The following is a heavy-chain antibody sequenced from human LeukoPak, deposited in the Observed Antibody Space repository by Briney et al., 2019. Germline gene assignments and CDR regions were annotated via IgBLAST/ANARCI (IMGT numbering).Heavy chain of an antibody. CDR2: IYHSGST. CDR1: GGSISSSNW. Sequence: PSETLSLTCAVSGGSISSSNWWSWVRQPPGKGLEWIGEIYHSGSTNYNPSLKSRVTISLDKSKNQFSLKLSSVTAADTAVYYCARVYYGSSYDYWYFDLWGRGTLVTVSS. CDR3: ARVYYGSSYDYWYFDL. J-gene: IGHJ2*01. V-gene: IGHV4-4*02. D-gene: IGHD6-13*01.